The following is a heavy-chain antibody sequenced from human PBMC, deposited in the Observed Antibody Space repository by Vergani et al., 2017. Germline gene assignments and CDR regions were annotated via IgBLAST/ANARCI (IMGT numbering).Heavy chain of an antibody. J-gene: IGHJ6*03. CDR3: ARLQSYYYFWRRYYYYYYMDV. Sequence: EVQLVPSGAEVKTPGESLKISCKGSGYSFTSYWIGWVRQMPGKGLEWMGIIYPGDSDTRYSPSFQGQVTISADKSISTAYLQWSSLKASDTAMYYCARLQSYYYFWRRYYYYYYMDVWGKGTTVTVSS. CDR2: IYPGDSDT. V-gene: IGHV5-51*01. CDR1: GYSFTSYW. D-gene: IGHD3-3*01.